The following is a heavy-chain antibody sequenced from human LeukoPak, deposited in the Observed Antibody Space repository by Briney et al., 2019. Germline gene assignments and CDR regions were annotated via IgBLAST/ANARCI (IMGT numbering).Heavy chain of an antibody. Sequence: GASVKVSCKASRYTFTSSGISWVRQAPGQGLEWMGWISAYNGNTNYAQKLQGRVTITTDTSPSTAYMERRRLRSEDTAVYYCARGGPTRDWGQGTLVTVSS. V-gene: IGHV1-18*01. D-gene: IGHD3-10*01. CDR1: RYTFTSSG. CDR2: ISAYNGNT. J-gene: IGHJ4*02. CDR3: ARGGPTRD.